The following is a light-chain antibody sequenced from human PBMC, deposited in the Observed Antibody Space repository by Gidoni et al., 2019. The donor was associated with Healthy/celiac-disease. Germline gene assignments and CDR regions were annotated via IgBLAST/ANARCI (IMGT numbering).Light chain of an antibody. CDR1: QSISSY. Sequence: DIQMTQSPSSLSASVGDIVTITCRASQSISSYLNWYRQKPGKAPKLLIYAASSLQSGVPSRFSCSVSGTDFTLTISSLQPEDFATYYCQQSYSTPYTFGQGTKLEIK. CDR2: AAS. J-gene: IGKJ2*01. V-gene: IGKV1-39*01. CDR3: QQSYSTPYT.